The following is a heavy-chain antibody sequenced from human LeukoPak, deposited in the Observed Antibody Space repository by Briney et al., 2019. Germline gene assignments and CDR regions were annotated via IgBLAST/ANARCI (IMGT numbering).Heavy chain of an antibody. D-gene: IGHD2-21*02. CDR3: ARDYCTRGGDCYKEDLFDP. CDR1: GYTFGIYG. Sequence: ASVKVSCKASGYTFGIYGISWVRQAPGQGLEWMAWISPYDGDTNYAQKFEGRVTMTTETSTNTAYMELRSLRSDDTAIYYCARDYCTRGGDCYKEDLFDPWGQGTLVTLS. CDR2: ISPYDGDT. J-gene: IGHJ5*02. V-gene: IGHV1-18*01.